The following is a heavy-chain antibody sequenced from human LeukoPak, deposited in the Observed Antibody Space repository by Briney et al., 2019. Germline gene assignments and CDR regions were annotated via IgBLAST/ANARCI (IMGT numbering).Heavy chain of an antibody. CDR3: ARLTVRGPSYMDV. CDR1: GGSITSSNYY. Sequence: PSETLSLTCTVSGGSITSSNYYWGWIRQPPGKGLEWIGSFYYSGSTNYNPSLKSRVTISVDTSKNQFSLKLSSVTAADTAVYYCARLTVRGPSYMDVWGKGTTVTVSS. CDR2: FYYSGST. J-gene: IGHJ6*03. D-gene: IGHD3-10*01. V-gene: IGHV4-39*01.